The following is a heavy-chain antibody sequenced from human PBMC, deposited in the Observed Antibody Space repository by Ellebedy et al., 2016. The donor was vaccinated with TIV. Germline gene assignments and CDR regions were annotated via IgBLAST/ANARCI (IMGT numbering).Heavy chain of an antibody. J-gene: IGHJ6*02. CDR1: GGSISSYY. CDR2: IYYSGST. D-gene: IGHD3-22*01. CDR3: ARAPYYYDSSGYSGDYYYYGMDV. V-gene: IGHV4-59*01. Sequence: SETLSLTXTVSGGSISSYYWSWIRQPPGKGLEWIGYIYYSGSTNYNPSLKSRVTISVDTSKNQFSLKLSSVTAADTAVYYCARAPYYYDSSGYSGDYYYYGMDVWGQGTTVTVSS.